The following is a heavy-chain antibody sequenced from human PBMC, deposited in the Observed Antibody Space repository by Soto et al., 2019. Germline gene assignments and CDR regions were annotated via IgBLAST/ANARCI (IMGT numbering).Heavy chain of an antibody. V-gene: IGHV4-39*01. J-gene: IGHJ4*02. CDR1: GGPISSRSSY. D-gene: IGHD3-22*01. Sequence: SETLSFTCTVSGGPISSRSSYWGWIRQPPGKGLEWIGSIYYSGSTYYNPSLKSRVSISVDTSKTQFSLKLSSVTAADTAVYYCARLVYDSSGYRPGWGQGTLVTVS. CDR3: ARLVYDSSGYRPG. CDR2: IYYSGST.